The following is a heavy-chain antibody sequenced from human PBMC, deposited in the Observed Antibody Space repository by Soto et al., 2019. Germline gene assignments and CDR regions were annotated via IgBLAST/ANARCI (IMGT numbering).Heavy chain of an antibody. CDR1: GGSISSSSYY. CDR2: IYYSGST. V-gene: IGHV4-39*01. Sequence: QLQLQESGPGLVKPSETLSLTCTVSGGSISSSSYYWGWIRQPPGKGLEWIGSIYYSGSTYYNPSLKSRVPISVDTFKNQFSLKLSSVTAADTAVYYCARRNTAMAPYNYYYYYYMDVWGKGTTVTVSS. CDR3: ARRNTAMAPYNYYYYYYMDV. J-gene: IGHJ6*03. D-gene: IGHD5-18*01.